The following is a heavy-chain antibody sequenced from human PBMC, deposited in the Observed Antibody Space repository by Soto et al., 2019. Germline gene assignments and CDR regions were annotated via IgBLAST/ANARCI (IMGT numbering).Heavy chain of an antibody. V-gene: IGHV1-8*01. J-gene: IGHJ6*03. CDR1: GYTFTSYD. CDR2: MNPNSGNT. Sequence: ASVKVSSKASGYTFTSYDINWVRQATGQGLEWMGWMNPNSGNTGYAQKFQGRVTMTRNTSISTAYMELSSLRSEDTAVYYCARGQGLERYYYYYYYMDVWGKGTTVTVSS. CDR3: ARGQGLERYYYYYYYMDV. D-gene: IGHD3-3*01.